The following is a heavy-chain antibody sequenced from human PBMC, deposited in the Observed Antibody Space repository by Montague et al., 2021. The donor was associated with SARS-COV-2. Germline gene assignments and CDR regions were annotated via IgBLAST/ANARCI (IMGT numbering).Heavy chain of an antibody. D-gene: IGHD6-19*01. CDR1: GFSVSTSGLC. J-gene: IGHJ2*01. V-gene: IGHV2-70*01. Sequence: PALVKPTQTLTLTRTFSGFSVSTSGLCVSWIRQPPGKALEWLALIDWDDDTYYSTSLKTRLAISKDTSKSQVVLTMTDMDPVDTGTYYCARIPEYSSGGGPDWYFDLWGRGTLVTVSS. CDR2: IDWDDDT. CDR3: ARIPEYSSGGGPDWYFDL.